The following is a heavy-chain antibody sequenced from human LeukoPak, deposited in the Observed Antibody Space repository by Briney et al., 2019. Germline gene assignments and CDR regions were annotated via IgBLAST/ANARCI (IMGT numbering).Heavy chain of an antibody. CDR1: GFTFSSYS. CDR3: ARHSPHLYDFWSGYSPNFDY. V-gene: IGHV3-48*02. J-gene: IGHJ4*02. Sequence: PGGSLRLSCAASGFTFSSYSMNWVRQAPGKGLEWVSYISSSSSTIYYADSVKGRFTISRDNAKNSLYLQMNSLRDEDTAVYYCARHSPHLYDFWSGYSPNFDYWGQGTLVTVSS. CDR2: ISSSSSTI. D-gene: IGHD3-3*01.